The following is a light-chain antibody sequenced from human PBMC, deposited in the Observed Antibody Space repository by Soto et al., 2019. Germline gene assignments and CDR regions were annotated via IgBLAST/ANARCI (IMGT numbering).Light chain of an antibody. CDR2: EVS. CDR3: SSYTSSSTLGV. CDR1: SSDVGGYNY. Sequence: QSVLTQPASVSGSPGQSITISCTGTSSDVGGYNYVSWYQQHPGKAPKLMIYEVSNRPSGVSNRFSGSKSGNTASLTISGLQAGDEADYYCSSYTSSSTLGVFGNGTKVTVL. J-gene: IGLJ1*01. V-gene: IGLV2-14*01.